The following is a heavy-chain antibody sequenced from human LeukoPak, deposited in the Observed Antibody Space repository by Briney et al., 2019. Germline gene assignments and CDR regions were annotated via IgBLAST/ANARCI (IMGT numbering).Heavy chain of an antibody. CDR1: GGSISSYY. J-gene: IGHJ4*02. D-gene: IGHD1-26*01. Sequence: PSETLSLTCTVSGGSISSYYWSWIRQPAGKGLEWIGRIYTSGSTNYNPSLKSRVTMSVDTSKNQFSLKLSSVTAADTAVYYCARATPSALYSGSYLFDYWGQGTLVTVSS. CDR2: IYTSGST. V-gene: IGHV4-4*07. CDR3: ARATPSALYSGSYLFDY.